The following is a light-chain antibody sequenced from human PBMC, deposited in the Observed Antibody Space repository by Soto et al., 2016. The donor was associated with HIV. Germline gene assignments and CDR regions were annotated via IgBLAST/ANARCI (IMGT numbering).Light chain of an antibody. Sequence: DIEMTQSPSSLSASVGDRVTITCRASQDISTWLAWYQQLPGKAPKSLIYGASTLQSGAPSKFSGSGTGTDFTLTITNLQAEDSATYFCQQYNLYSITFGQGTRLEIK. CDR2: GAS. CDR3: QQYNLYSIT. CDR1: QDISTW. J-gene: IGKJ5*01. V-gene: IGKV1D-16*01.